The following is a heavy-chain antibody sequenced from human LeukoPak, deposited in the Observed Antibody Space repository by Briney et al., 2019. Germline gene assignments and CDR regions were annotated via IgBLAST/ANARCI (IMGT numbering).Heavy chain of an antibody. CDR3: ARDAGYCSGGSCYPPGLGWFDP. CDR2: INPNSGGT. J-gene: IGHJ5*02. Sequence: GASVKVSCKASGYTFTRYYMHWVRQAPGQGLEWMGWINPNSGGTNYAQKFQGRVTMTRDTSISTAYMELSRLRSDDTAVYYCARDAGYCSGGSCYPPGLGWFDPWGQGTLVTVSS. V-gene: IGHV1-2*02. D-gene: IGHD2-15*01. CDR1: GYTFTRYY.